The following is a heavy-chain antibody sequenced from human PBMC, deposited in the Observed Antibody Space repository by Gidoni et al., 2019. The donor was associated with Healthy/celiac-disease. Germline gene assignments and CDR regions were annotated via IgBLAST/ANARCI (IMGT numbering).Heavy chain of an antibody. D-gene: IGHD6-19*01. J-gene: IGHJ4*02. Sequence: EVQLVESGGGLVKPGGSLRLSCAASGFTFSSYSMNWVRQAPGKGLEWVSSISSSSSYIYYADSVKGRFTISRDNAKNSLYLQMNSLRAEDTAVYYCAGDSSGWREFDYWGQGTLVTVSS. CDR2: ISSSSSYI. CDR3: AGDSSGWREFDY. V-gene: IGHV3-21*01. CDR1: GFTFSSYS.